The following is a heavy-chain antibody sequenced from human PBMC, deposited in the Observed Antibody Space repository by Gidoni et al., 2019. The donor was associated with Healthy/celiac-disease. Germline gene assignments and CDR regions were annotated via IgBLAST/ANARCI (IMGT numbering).Heavy chain of an antibody. CDR2: IYTSGST. CDR3: ARDPSPPCGGDCRDAFDI. J-gene: IGHJ3*02. D-gene: IGHD2-21*02. CDR1: GGSISSYY. Sequence: QVQLQESGPGLVKPSETLSLTCTVSGGSISSYYWRWIRQPAGKGLEWIGRIYTSGSTNYNPSLKSRVTMSVDTSKNQFSLKLSSVTAADTAVYYCARDPSPPCGGDCRDAFDIWGQGTMVTVSS. V-gene: IGHV4-4*07.